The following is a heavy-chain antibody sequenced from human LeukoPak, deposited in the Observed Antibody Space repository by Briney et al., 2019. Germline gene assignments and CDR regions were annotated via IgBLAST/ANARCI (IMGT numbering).Heavy chain of an antibody. CDR3: ARDPGNSSGYYFDY. CDR2: IWYDGSNK. CDR1: GFTFSSYG. Sequence: GRSPRLSCAASGFTFSSYGMHWVRQAPGKGLEWVAVIWYDGSNKYYADSVKGRFTISRDNSKNTLYLQMNSLRAEDTAVYYCARDPGNSSGYYFDYWGQGTLVTVSS. V-gene: IGHV3-33*01. J-gene: IGHJ4*02. D-gene: IGHD3-22*01.